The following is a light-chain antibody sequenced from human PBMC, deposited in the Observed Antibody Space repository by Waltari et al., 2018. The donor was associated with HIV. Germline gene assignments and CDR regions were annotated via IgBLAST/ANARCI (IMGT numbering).Light chain of an antibody. J-gene: IGKJ1*01. CDR3: LQYEGDTRT. CDR1: QSVRTS. V-gene: IGKV1-5*03. Sequence: DIQMTQSPSTLSASVGDRVTTTCRPTQSVRTSLAWYQQKHGRSPKLLIYKASTLETEVPSRFSGSGSGTEFNLTISGLLSVDFATYYCLQYEGDTRTFGRGTTV. CDR2: KAS.